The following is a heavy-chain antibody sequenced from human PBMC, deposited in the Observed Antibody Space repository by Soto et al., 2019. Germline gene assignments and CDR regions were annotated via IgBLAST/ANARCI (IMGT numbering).Heavy chain of an antibody. J-gene: IGHJ5*01. CDR2: VSNDGIRK. V-gene: IGHV3-30*03. Sequence: QVQLVESGGGVVQPGRSLRLTCAASGFIFSGSGMHWVRQAPGKGLEWVALVSNDGIRKYYGDSVKGRFTISRDNAENTLYLQMISLRAEDTAVYYCARWVGGSMYDNSGKYDSWGQGTLVTVSS. CDR3: ARWVGGSMYDNSGKYDS. CDR1: GFIFSGSG. D-gene: IGHD3-22*01.